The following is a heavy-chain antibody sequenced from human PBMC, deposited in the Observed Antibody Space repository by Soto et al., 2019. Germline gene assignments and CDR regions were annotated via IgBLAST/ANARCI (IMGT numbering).Heavy chain of an antibody. D-gene: IGHD3-16*01. CDR1: GDSISTFY. CDR2: VYYTGST. CDR3: ARSSGGVYGIIIEGTNWFAP. V-gene: IGHV4-59*01. J-gene: IGHJ5*02. Sequence: SETLSLTCTVSGDSISTFYWGWMRQSPGKELEWIGYVYYTGSTNYNPSLKSRVTISVDRSKNQFSLKLTSANAADTAVYYCARSSGGVYGIIIEGTNWFAPWGQGTLVTVPQ.